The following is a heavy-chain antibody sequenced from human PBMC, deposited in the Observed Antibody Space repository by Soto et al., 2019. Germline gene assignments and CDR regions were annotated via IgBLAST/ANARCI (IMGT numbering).Heavy chain of an antibody. D-gene: IGHD6-19*01. CDR2: IDPSDSYT. J-gene: IGHJ6*02. Sequence: GESLKISCKGSGYSFTSYWISWVRQMPGKGLEWMGRIDPSDSYTNYSPSFQGHVTISADKSISTAYLQWSSLKASDTAMYYCARDPGSLVAGYYYYYGMDVWGQGTTVTVYS. V-gene: IGHV5-10-1*01. CDR1: GYSFTSYW. CDR3: ARDPGSLVAGYYYYYGMDV.